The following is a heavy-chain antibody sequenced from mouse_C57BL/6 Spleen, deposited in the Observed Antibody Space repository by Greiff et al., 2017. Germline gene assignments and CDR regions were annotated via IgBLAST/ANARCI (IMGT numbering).Heavy chain of an antibody. Sequence: VQLQQSGAELVKPGASVKLSCKASGYTFTEYTIHWVKQRSGQGLEWIGWFDPGSGSIKYNEKFKDKATLTADKSSSTAYMELRRLTSEDAAVYFCARDDDEEQDWFAYWGQGTLVTVSA. CDR1: GYTFTEYT. CDR3: ARDDDEEQDWFAY. CDR2: FDPGSGSI. V-gene: IGHV1-62-2*01. J-gene: IGHJ3*01.